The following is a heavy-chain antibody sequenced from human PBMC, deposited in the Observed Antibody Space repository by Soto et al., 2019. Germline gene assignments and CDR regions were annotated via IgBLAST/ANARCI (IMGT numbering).Heavy chain of an antibody. J-gene: IGHJ4*02. Sequence: QLQLQESGPGLVKPSETLSLTCTVSGGSISSSSYYWGWIRQPPGKGLEWIGSIYYSGSTYYNPSLKSRVTISVDTSKNQFSRTLSSVTAADTAVYYCARRSSSWSSYFDYWGQGTLVTVSS. CDR2: IYYSGST. D-gene: IGHD6-13*01. CDR1: GGSISSSSYY. V-gene: IGHV4-39*01. CDR3: ARRSSSWSSYFDY.